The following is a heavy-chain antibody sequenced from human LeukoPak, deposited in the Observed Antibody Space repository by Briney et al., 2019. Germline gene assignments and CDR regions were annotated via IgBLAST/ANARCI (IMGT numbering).Heavy chain of an antibody. CDR3: AQTSGGSCLRY. J-gene: IGHJ4*02. V-gene: IGHV1-46*01. D-gene: IGHD2-15*01. Sequence: ASVRVSCKASGGTFSSYAISWVRQAPGQGLEWMGIINPSGGSTSYAQKFQGRVTMTRDTSTSTVYMELSSLRSEDTAVYYCAQTSGGSCLRYWGQGTLVTVSS. CDR2: INPSGGST. CDR1: GGTFSSYA.